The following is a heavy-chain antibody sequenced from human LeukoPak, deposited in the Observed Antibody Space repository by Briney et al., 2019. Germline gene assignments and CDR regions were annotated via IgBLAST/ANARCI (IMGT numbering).Heavy chain of an antibody. V-gene: IGHV4-59*01. CDR1: GGSISSYY. D-gene: IGHD3-22*01. Sequence: SETLSLTCTVSGGSISSYYWSWIRQPPGKGLEWIGYIYYSGSTNYNPSLKSRVTISVDTAKNQFSLKLSSVTAADTAVYYCARGLTYDSSGYSLDWWGQGTLVTVSS. CDR3: ARGLTYDSSGYSLDW. J-gene: IGHJ4*02. CDR2: IYYSGST.